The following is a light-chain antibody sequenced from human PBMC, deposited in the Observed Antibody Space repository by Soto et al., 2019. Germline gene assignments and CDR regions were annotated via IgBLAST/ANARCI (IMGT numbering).Light chain of an antibody. V-gene: IGKV2-28*01. Sequence: DVVVTQSHVSLPVSPGRLGSISRSTFLKFLYSNGYNFLDWYLQKPGQSPQLLIYLGSSRASGVPDRVSGSGSGTDFTLKIGRVEAEDVGIYYCMQGLQTTITFGQGTDWRL. CDR1: LKFLYSNGYNF. J-gene: IGKJ5*01. CDR3: MQGLQTTIT. CDR2: LGS.